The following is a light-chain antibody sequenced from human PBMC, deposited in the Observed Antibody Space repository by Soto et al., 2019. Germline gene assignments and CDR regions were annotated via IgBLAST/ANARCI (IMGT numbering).Light chain of an antibody. V-gene: IGLV2-23*01. CDR2: EGT. J-gene: IGLJ2*01. CDR3: SSYVGSSTLV. Sequence: QSALTQPASVSGSAGQSITISCSGTMRDVGAYNFVSWYQHYPGTAPKLVIYEGTRRPPEVSNRFSGSKSGSTASLSISGLQAEDEAHYYCSSYVGSSTLVFGGGTKLTVL. CDR1: MRDVGAYNF.